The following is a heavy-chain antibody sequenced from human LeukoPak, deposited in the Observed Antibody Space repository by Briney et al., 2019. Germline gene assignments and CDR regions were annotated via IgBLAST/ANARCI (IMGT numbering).Heavy chain of an antibody. J-gene: IGHJ4*02. Sequence: SETLSLTCTVSGASVRGYYWSWIRQPLGKGLEWIGYIHYTGNTDYNPSLTSRVTMSVDTSKNQFSLMLTSVTAADTAVYYCARGYGSGSYNNFNQWGQGLLVAVSS. CDR2: IHYTGNT. CDR3: ARGYGSGSYNNFNQ. V-gene: IGHV4-59*02. CDR1: GASVRGYY. D-gene: IGHD3-10*01.